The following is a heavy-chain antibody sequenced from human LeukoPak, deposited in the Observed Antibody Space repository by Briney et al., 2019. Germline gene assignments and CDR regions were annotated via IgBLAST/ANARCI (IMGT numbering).Heavy chain of an antibody. Sequence: PGGSLRLSCAASGFTFSSYAMSWVRQAPGKGLEWVSAISGSGGSTYYADSVKGRFTISRVNSKNTLYLQMNSLRAEDTAVYYCAKGRGGYSGYVAWSYFDYWGQGTLVTVSS. J-gene: IGHJ4*02. CDR3: AKGRGGYSGYVAWSYFDY. CDR2: ISGSGGST. D-gene: IGHD5-12*01. CDR1: GFTFSSYA. V-gene: IGHV3-23*01.